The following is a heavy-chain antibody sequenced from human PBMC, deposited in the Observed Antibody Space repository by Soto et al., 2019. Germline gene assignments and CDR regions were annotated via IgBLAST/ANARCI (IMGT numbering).Heavy chain of an antibody. CDR1: GFTFSTYG. CDR3: GRDGALGDTAVVDS. V-gene: IGHV3-33*01. J-gene: IGHJ4*02. Sequence: QMQLVESGGGVVQPGKSLRLSCAASGFTFSTYGMHWVRQAPGKGLEWVAVIWYDGSNKYHGDSLKGRFTISRDNSKNTVYLKIHNLRAEDTAVYYCGRDGALGDTAVVDSWGQGTLVIVSS. CDR2: IWYDGSNK. D-gene: IGHD5-18*01.